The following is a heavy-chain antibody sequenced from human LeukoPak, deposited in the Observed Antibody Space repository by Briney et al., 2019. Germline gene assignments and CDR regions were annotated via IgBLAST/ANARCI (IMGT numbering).Heavy chain of an antibody. D-gene: IGHD2-2*01. J-gene: IGHJ5*02. CDR1: GFTFSSYW. CDR2: IKQDGSEK. V-gene: IGHV3-7*01. Sequence: GGSLRLSCAASGFTFSSYWMSWVRQAPGKGLEWVANIKQDGSEKYYVDSVKGRFTISRDNAKNSLYLQMNSLRAEDTAVYYCARGTEYQLPDDNWFDPWGQGTLVTVSS. CDR3: ARGTEYQLPDDNWFDP.